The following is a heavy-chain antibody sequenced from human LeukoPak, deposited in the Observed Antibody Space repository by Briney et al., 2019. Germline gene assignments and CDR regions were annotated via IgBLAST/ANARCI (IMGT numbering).Heavy chain of an antibody. CDR3: ARDLAAAYGDYGIPSPQGY. Sequence: ASVKVSCKASGYTFTSYDINWVRQAPGQGLEWMGIINPSGGSTSYAQKFQGRVTMTRDMSTSTVYMELSSLRSEDTAVYYCARDLAAAYGDYGIPSPQGYWGQGTLVTVSS. V-gene: IGHV1-46*01. CDR1: GYTFTSYD. D-gene: IGHD4-17*01. J-gene: IGHJ4*02. CDR2: INPSGGST.